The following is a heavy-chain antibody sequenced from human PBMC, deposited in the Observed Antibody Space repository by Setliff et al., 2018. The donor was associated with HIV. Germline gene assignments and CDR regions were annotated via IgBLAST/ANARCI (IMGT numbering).Heavy chain of an antibody. D-gene: IGHD1-1*01. J-gene: IGHJ4*02. Sequence: SETLSLTCNVSGFSIGNFYYWGWVRQPPGKGLEWVGSMYPNGRTYYNPSVKSRVTISVDTSKNQFFLKLSSVTAADTAMYYCATPHREREDDAFDIWGQGTLVTVSS. CDR1: GFSIGNFYY. CDR2: MYPNGRT. V-gene: IGHV4-38-2*02. CDR3: ATPHREREDDAFDI.